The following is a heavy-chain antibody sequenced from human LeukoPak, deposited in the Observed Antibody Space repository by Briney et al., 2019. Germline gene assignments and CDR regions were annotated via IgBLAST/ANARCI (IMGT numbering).Heavy chain of an antibody. D-gene: IGHD5-18*01. V-gene: IGHV3-30*18. J-gene: IGHJ4*02. CDR1: GFTFSSYG. CDR3: AKDKYSYGLWTTDY. CDR2: ISYDGSNK. Sequence: GGSLRPSCAASGFTFSSYGMHWVRQAPGKGLEWVAVISYDGSNKYYADSVKGRFTISRDNSKNTLYLQMNSLRAEDTAVYYCAKDKYSYGLWTTDYWGQGTLVTVSS.